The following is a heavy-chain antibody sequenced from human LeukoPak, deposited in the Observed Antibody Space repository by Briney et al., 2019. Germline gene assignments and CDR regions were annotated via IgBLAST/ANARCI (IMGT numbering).Heavy chain of an antibody. D-gene: IGHD3-22*01. CDR2: ISSSSSTI. Sequence: GGSLRLSCAASGFTFSSYSMNWVRQAPGKGLEWVSHISSSSSTIYYADSVKGRFTISRDNAKNSLYLQMNSLRAEDTAVYYCAREHTGYYYDSSGYYDYFDYWGQGTLVTVSS. CDR3: AREHTGYYYDSSGYYDYFDY. V-gene: IGHV3-48*04. J-gene: IGHJ4*02. CDR1: GFTFSSYS.